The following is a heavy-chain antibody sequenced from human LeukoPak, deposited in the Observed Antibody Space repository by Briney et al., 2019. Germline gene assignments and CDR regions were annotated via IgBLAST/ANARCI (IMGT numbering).Heavy chain of an antibody. D-gene: IGHD4-11*01. CDR1: ARSISSYY. V-gene: IGHV4-59*01. Sequence: SETLSLTCPLYARSISSYYGSWIRQPPGNGLEWIGYIYYSGSTNYNASLKSRVTISVDTSKNQFSLKLSSVTAADTGVYYCARVWNSNRPYYYYYMDVWGKGTTVTVSS. CDR3: ARVWNSNRPYYYYYMDV. CDR2: IYYSGST. J-gene: IGHJ6*03.